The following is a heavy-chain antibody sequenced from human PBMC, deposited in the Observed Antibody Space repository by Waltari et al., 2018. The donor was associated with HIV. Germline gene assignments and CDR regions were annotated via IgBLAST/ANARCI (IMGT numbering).Heavy chain of an antibody. CDR2: SNHSGST. CDR3: ARGRHYYDSSGYPLGGYYFDY. Sequence: QVQLQQWGAGLLKPSEPLSLTCAVSGGSFSGYYWSWIRQPPGKGVEWIGESNHSGSTNYNPSLKSRVTISVDTSKNQFSLKLSSVTAADTAVYYCARGRHYYDSSGYPLGGYYFDYWGQGTLVTVSS. V-gene: IGHV4-34*01. J-gene: IGHJ4*02. CDR1: GGSFSGYY. D-gene: IGHD3-22*01.